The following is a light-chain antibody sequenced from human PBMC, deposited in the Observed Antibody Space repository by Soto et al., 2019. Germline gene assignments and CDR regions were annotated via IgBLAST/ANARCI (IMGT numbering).Light chain of an antibody. J-gene: IGKJ2*01. CDR1: QSLRSSY. CDR3: QQHGTSPYT. V-gene: IGKV3-20*01. Sequence: EVVLTQSPNTLSLSPGERATLSCWASQSLRSSYLAWYQRKPGQAPRLLMFGASRRATGIPDRFNGSGSGTDFILTISRLEPEDVAVYYCQQHGTSPYTFGQGTVREIK. CDR2: GAS.